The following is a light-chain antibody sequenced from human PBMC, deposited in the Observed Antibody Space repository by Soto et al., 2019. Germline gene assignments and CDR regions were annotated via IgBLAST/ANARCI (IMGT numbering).Light chain of an antibody. CDR1: QSVSSY. V-gene: IGKV3-11*01. CDR3: QQRSSNWPPVT. J-gene: IGKJ5*01. Sequence: EIVLTQSPATLSLSPGERATLSCRASQSVSSYLGWYQQKPGQAPRLLIYDASNRATGIPARFSGSGSGTDFTLTISSLEPEDFAVYYCQQRSSNWPPVTFGQGTRLEIK. CDR2: DAS.